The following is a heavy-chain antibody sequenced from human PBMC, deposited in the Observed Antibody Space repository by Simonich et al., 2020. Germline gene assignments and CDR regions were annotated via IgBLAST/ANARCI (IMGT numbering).Heavy chain of an antibody. Sequence: QLQLQESGPGLVKPSETLSLTCTVSGGSISSSSYYWGWIRQPPGKGLEWIGSIYYSWSTYYNPSLKSRVTISVDTSKTQFSLKLSSVTAADTAVYYCARRPRLTNFADAFDIWGQGTMVTVSS. CDR2: IYYSWST. CDR3: ARRPRLTNFADAFDI. V-gene: IGHV4-39*01. D-gene: IGHD4-4*01. J-gene: IGHJ3*02. CDR1: GGSISSSSYY.